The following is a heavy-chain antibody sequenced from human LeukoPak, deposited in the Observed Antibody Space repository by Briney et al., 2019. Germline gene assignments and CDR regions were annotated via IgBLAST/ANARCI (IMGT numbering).Heavy chain of an antibody. CDR3: ARDLRAPPGY. CDR2: MKGDGRDI. D-gene: IGHD7-27*01. J-gene: IGHJ4*02. Sequence: GGSLRLSCVASGFTFSSYWMYWVRQDPGKGLVWVSGMKGDGRDITYADSVKGRFTISRDNAKNTVYLQMNSLRAEDTGVYYCARDLRAPPGYWGQGTLVTVSS. CDR1: GFTFSSYW. V-gene: IGHV3-74*01.